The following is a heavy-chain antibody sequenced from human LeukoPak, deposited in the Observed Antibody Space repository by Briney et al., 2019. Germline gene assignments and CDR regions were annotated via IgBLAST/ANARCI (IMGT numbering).Heavy chain of an antibody. D-gene: IGHD6-19*01. Sequence: ASVKVSCKASGGTFSSYAISWVRQAPGQGLECMGGIIPIFGTANYAQKFQGRVTITADKSTSTAYMELSSLRSEDTAVYYCARALYSSGWYDHFDYWGQGTLVTVSS. CDR1: GGTFSSYA. CDR3: ARALYSSGWYDHFDY. V-gene: IGHV1-69*06. J-gene: IGHJ4*02. CDR2: IIPIFGTA.